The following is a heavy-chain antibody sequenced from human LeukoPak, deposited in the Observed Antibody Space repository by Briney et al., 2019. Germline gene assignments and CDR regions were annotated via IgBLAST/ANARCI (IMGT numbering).Heavy chain of an antibody. CDR3: ARRVSDAFDI. J-gene: IGHJ3*02. Sequence: PGGSLRLSCAASGFTFSSYGMHWVSQAPGKGLEWAAVIWYDGSNKYYADSVKGRFTISRDDSKNTLYLQMNSLRAEDTAVYYCARRVSDAFDIWGQGTMVTVSS. CDR1: GFTFSSYG. V-gene: IGHV3-33*01. D-gene: IGHD5/OR15-5a*01. CDR2: IWYDGSNK.